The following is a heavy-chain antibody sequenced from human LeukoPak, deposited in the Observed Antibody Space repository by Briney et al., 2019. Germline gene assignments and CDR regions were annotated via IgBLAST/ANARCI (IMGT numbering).Heavy chain of an antibody. Sequence: GSLRLSCAASGFAFNTYGMSWVRQPPGKGLEWIGEIYHSGSTNYNPSLKSRVTISVDKSKNQFSLKLSSVTAADTAVYYCVQQQLSGVDYWGQGTLVTVSS. D-gene: IGHD6-13*01. CDR1: GFAFNTYGM. J-gene: IGHJ4*02. V-gene: IGHV4-4*02. CDR2: IYHSGST. CDR3: VQQQLSGVDY.